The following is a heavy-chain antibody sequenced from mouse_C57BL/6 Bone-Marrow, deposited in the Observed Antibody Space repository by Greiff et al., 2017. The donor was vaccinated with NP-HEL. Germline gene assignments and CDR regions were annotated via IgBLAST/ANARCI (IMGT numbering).Heavy chain of an antibody. CDR2: IYPGSGNT. Sequence: VQLQQSGAELVRPGASVKLSCKASGYTFTDYYINWVKQRPGQGLEWIARIYPGSGNTYYNEKFKGKATLTAEKSSSTAYMQLSSLTSEDSAVYFCARWSTCYFDYWGQGTTLTVSS. J-gene: IGHJ2*01. CDR3: ARWSTCYFDY. CDR1: GYTFTDYY. V-gene: IGHV1-76*01. D-gene: IGHD5-1*01.